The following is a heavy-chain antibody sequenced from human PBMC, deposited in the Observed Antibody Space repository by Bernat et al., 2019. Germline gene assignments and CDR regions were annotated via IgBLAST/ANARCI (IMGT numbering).Heavy chain of an antibody. CDR3: ARGVGLLWFGELIGYYGMDV. CDR2: IWYDGSNK. D-gene: IGHD3-10*01. CDR1: GFTFSSYG. Sequence: QVQLVESGGGVVQPGRSLRLSCAASGFTFSSYGMHWVRQAPGKGLEWVAVIWYDGSNKYYADSVKGRFTISRDNSKNTLYLQMNSLRAEDTAVYYCARGVGLLWFGELIGYYGMDVWGQGTTVTVSS. V-gene: IGHV3-33*01. J-gene: IGHJ6*02.